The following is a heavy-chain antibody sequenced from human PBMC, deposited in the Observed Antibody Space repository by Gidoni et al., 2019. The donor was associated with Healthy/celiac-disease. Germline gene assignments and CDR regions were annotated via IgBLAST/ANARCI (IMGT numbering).Heavy chain of an antibody. D-gene: IGHD4-17*01. CDR3: ARGATDYGDYGWFDP. CDR1: GGSFSGYY. V-gene: IGHV4-34*01. J-gene: IGHJ5*02. Sequence: QVQLQQWGAGLLKPSETLSLTCAVSGGSFSGYYWSWIRQPPGKGLEWIGEINQSGSTNYNPSLKSLVTISVDTSKNHFSLKLSSVTAADTAVYYCARGATDYGDYGWFDPWGQGTLVTVSS. CDR2: INQSGST.